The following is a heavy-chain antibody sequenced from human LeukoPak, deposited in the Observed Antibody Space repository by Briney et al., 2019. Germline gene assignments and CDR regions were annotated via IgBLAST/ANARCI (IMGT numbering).Heavy chain of an antibody. D-gene: IGHD2-2*01. Sequence: GASVRVSCKASGYTFAAYGITWVRQAPGQGLGWVGWITAYSGDTKSAQNFQGRVTMTTDTSTSTAYMDLRSLTSDDTAVYYCARDQGYCSSTSCYGVYWGQGTLVTVSS. CDR2: ITAYSGDT. CDR3: ARDQGYCSSTSCYGVY. V-gene: IGHV1-18*01. J-gene: IGHJ4*02. CDR1: GYTFAAYG.